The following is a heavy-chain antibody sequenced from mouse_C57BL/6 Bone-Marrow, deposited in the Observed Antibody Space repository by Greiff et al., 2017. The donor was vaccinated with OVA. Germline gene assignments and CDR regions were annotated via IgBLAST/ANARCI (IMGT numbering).Heavy chain of an antibody. CDR3: ASPYDSLPMDY. CDR1: GFSLTSYG. V-gene: IGHV2-2*01. CDR2: IWSGGST. Sequence: VMLVESGPGLVQPSQSLSITCTVSGFSLTSYGVHWVRQSPGKGLEWLGVIWSGGSTDYNAAFISRLSIGKDNSKSQVFFKRNSLQADDTAIYYCASPYDSLPMDYWGQGTSVTVSS. J-gene: IGHJ4*01. D-gene: IGHD2-4*01.